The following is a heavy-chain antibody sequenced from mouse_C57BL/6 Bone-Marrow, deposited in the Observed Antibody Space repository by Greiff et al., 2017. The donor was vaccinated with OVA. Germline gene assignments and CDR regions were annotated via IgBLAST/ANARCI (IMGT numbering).Heavy chain of an antibody. V-gene: IGHV14-4*01. CDR2: IDPENGVT. D-gene: IGHD1-1*01. CDR1: GFNIKDDY. Sequence: EVQLQQSGAELVRPGASVKLSCIASGFNIKDDYMHWVKQRPEQGLEWIGRIDPENGVTEYVSKFQGKATIPADTSSNTAYQQLSSRTSEDTAVYYCTTLTNYYGSSPYAMDYWGRGTSVTVSS. J-gene: IGHJ4*01. CDR3: TTLTNYYGSSPYAMDY.